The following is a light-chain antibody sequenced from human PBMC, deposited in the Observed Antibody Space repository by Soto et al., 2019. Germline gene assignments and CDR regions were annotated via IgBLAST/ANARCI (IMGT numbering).Light chain of an antibody. CDR2: GAS. J-gene: IGKJ1*01. V-gene: IGKV3-15*01. Sequence: EIVMTQSPATLSVSPGERATLSFSASQNIISNLAWYQQKPGQAPRLLIYGASTRATGIPDRFSGTGSGTDFTLTISRLEPEDFAVYYCQQYDRSPKTFGQGTKVDIK. CDR3: QQYDRSPKT. CDR1: QNIISN.